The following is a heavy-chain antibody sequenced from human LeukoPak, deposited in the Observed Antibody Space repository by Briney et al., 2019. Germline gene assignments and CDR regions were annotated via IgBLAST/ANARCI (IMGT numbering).Heavy chain of an antibody. Sequence: GGSLRLSCVVSGFTFSDYWMTWVRQSPAKGLERVANINTDGSEQYYVGSVKGRFTITRDDAKNSLYLQMNSLRADDTGVYYCARGNSDPSSYRPIDYWGQGTLVTVSS. J-gene: IGHJ4*02. CDR3: ARGNSDPSSYRPIDY. V-gene: IGHV3-7*01. D-gene: IGHD3-16*02. CDR1: GFTFSDYW. CDR2: INTDGSEQ.